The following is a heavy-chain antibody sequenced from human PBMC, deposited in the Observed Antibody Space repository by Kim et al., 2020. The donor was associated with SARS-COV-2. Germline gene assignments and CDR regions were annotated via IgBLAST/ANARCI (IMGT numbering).Heavy chain of an antibody. D-gene: IGHD2-15*01. J-gene: IGHJ3*02. V-gene: IGHV3-64D*06. CDR2: ST. CDR3: VSWARYWPPI. Sequence: STYSADYVKGRFTISRDNSKNTLYLQMSSLRAEDTAVYYCVSWARYWPPIWGQGTMVTVSS.